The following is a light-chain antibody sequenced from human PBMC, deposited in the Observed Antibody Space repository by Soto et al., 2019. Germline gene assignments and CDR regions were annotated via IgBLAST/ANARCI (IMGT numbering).Light chain of an antibody. J-gene: IGLJ1*01. CDR2: EVT. CDR1: SNGIGGYNY. CDR3: CSSTGSNYLYV. Sequence: QSVLTQPPSASGSPGQSVTISCTGTSNGIGGYNYVSWYQQRPGKAPKLMIYEVTKRPSGVPDRFSDSRSGNTASLTVSGLQAEDEADYYCCSSTGSNYLYVFGTGTKVTVL. V-gene: IGLV2-8*01.